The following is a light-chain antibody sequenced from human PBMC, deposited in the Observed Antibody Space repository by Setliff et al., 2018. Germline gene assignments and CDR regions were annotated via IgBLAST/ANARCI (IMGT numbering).Light chain of an antibody. Sequence: QSALTQPPSASGSPGQSVTISCTGTSNDVWGHNYVSWYQQHPGKAPQLIIYDVTKRPSGVPDRFSGSKSGNTASLTVSGLQAEDEADYYCSSYADSNIFLFVTGTKV. J-gene: IGLJ1*01. CDR3: SSYADSNIFL. CDR2: DVT. CDR1: SNDVWGHNY. V-gene: IGLV2-8*01.